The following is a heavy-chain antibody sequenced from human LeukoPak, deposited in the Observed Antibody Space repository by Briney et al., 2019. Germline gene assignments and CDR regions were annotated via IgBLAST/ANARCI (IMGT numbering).Heavy chain of an antibody. J-gene: IGHJ4*02. CDR1: GGSISSYY. D-gene: IGHD5-24*01. CDR3: ATTKDGYNYEYYFDY. V-gene: IGHV4-59*08. CDR2: IYYSGST. Sequence: SETLSLTCTVSGGSISSYYWSWIRQPPGKGLEWIGYIYYSGSTNYNPSLKSRVTISVDTSKNQFSLKLSSVTAADTAVYYCATTKDGYNYEYYFDYWGQGTLVTVSS.